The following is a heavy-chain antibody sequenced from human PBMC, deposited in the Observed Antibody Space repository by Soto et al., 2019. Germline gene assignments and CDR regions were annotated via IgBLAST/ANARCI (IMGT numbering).Heavy chain of an antibody. J-gene: IGHJ4*02. CDR1: GYTFTSYG. V-gene: IGHV1-18*04. CDR2: ISAYNGNT. D-gene: IGHD6-13*01. CDR3: ASSDLSSSWPAYFDY. Sequence: ASVKVSCKASGYTFTSYGISWVRQAPGQGLEWMGWISAYNGNTNYAQKLQGRVTMTTDTSTSTAYMELRSLRSDDTAVYYCASSDLSSSWPAYFDYWGQGTLVTVSS.